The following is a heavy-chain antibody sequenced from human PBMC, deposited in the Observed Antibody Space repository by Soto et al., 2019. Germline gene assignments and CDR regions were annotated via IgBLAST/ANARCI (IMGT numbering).Heavy chain of an antibody. CDR3: ARDGYYGSGSYSHAFDI. CDR2: TSDSGSII. V-gene: IGHV3-48*03. J-gene: IGHJ3*02. CDR1: GFTLSSYE. Sequence: EVQLVESGGGLVQPGGSLRLSCAASGFTLSSYEMNWVRQAPGKGLEWVSHTSDSGSIIYYADSVKGRFTISRDNAKNSLYLQMDSLRAEDTAVYYCARDGYYGSGSYSHAFDIWGQGTTVTVSS. D-gene: IGHD3-10*01.